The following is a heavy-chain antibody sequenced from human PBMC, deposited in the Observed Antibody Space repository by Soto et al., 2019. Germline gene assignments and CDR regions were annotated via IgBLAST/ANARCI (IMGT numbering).Heavy chain of an antibody. CDR2: IYYSGST. Sequence: LETLSLTWTVSGGSISSSSYYWGWIRQPPGKGLEWIGSIYYSGSTYYNPSLKSRVTISVDTSKNQFSLKLSSVTAADTAVYYCATAIWEFDPWGQGTLVTVSS. V-gene: IGHV4-39*01. D-gene: IGHD2-2*02. J-gene: IGHJ5*02. CDR1: GGSISSSSYY. CDR3: ATAIWEFDP.